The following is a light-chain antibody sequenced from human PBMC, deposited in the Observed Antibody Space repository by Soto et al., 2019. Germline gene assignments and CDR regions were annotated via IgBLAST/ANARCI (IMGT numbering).Light chain of an antibody. CDR1: QSVSGS. CDR3: QQYSNWAPIT. CDR2: DAS. Sequence: EIVLTQSPGTLSLSPGERATLSCRASQSVSGSLGWYQQKPGQAPRLIIYDASVRATGIPARFSGSGSGTEFTLTISSLQSEDFAVYYCQQYSNWAPITFGQGTRLEIK. J-gene: IGKJ5*01. V-gene: IGKV3D-15*01.